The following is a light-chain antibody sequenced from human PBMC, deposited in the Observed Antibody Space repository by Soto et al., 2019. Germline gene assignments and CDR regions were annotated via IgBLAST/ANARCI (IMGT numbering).Light chain of an antibody. CDR3: SSYAGSSTVFV. V-gene: IGLV2-14*01. CDR2: DVT. CDR1: SSDVGGYNH. Sequence: QSALTQPASASGSPGQSITISCTGTSSDVGGYNHVSWYQQHPGKAPKLMIYDVTNRPSGVSNRFYGSKSGNTASLTISGLQAEDEADYYCSSYAGSSTVFVFGTGTKLTVL. J-gene: IGLJ1*01.